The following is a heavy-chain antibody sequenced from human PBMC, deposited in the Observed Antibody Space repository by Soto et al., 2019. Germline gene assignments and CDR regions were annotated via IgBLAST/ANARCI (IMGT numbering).Heavy chain of an antibody. CDR3: ARDCLPYYDFWSGYSTYDDAFDI. V-gene: IGHV3-21*01. J-gene: IGHJ3*02. D-gene: IGHD3-3*01. CDR1: GFTFSSYS. CDR2: ISSSSSYI. Sequence: GSLRLSCAASGFTFSSYSINFCGQAPFKWLEWVSSISSSSSYIYYADSVKGRFTISRDNAKNSLYLQMNSLRAEDTAVYYCARDCLPYYDFWSGYSTYDDAFDIWGQGTMVTVSS.